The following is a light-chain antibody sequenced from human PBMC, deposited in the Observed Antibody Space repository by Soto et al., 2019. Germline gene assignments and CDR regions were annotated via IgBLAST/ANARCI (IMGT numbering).Light chain of an antibody. Sequence: EIVLTQSPGTLSLSPGERATLSCMASQSVSSSSLAWYQQKSGQAPRLLIYSASSRATGIPDRFSGSGSGTDSPLTISSLEPEDFAVYCCQQYGSSPLTFGRGTKVEIK. CDR1: QSVSSSS. CDR3: QQYGSSPLT. J-gene: IGKJ4*01. V-gene: IGKV3-20*01. CDR2: SAS.